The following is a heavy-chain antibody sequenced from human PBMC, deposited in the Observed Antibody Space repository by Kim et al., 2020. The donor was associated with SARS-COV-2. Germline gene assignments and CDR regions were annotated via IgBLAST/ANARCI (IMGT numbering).Heavy chain of an antibody. V-gene: IGHV4-59*01. D-gene: IGHD1-26*01. J-gene: IGHJ4*02. Sequence: YYSGGTNYNPSLKSRVTISVDTSKNQFSLKLSSVTAADTAVYYCAMGFDYWGQGTLVTVSS. CDR3: AMGFDY. CDR2: YYSGGT.